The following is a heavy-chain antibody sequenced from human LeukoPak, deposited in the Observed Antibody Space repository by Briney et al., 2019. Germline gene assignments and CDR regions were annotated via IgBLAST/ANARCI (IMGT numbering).Heavy chain of an antibody. CDR2: ISYDGSNK. CDR3: ARGLGVPAAIFSDFGY. CDR1: GFTFSSYA. J-gene: IGHJ4*02. V-gene: IGHV3-30-3*01. D-gene: IGHD2-2*01. Sequence: GGSLRLSCAASGFTFSSYAIHWVRQAPGKGLEWVAVISYDGSNKYYADSVKGRFTISRDNSKNTLYLQMNSLRAEDTAEYYCARGLGVPAAIFSDFGYWGQGTLVTVSS.